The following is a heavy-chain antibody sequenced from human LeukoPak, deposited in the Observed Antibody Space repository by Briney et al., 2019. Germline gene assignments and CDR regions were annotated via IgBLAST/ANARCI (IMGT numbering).Heavy chain of an antibody. CDR1: GFTFSSYG. V-gene: IGHV3-30*02. CDR2: IRYDGSNK. Sequence: PGGSLRLSCAASGFTFSSYGMHWVRQAPGKGLEWVAFIRYDGSNKYYADSVKGRFTISRDNSKNTLYLQMNSLRADDTAMYYCARGSYSSSWKTFDYWGQGTLVTVSS. J-gene: IGHJ4*02. CDR3: ARGSYSSSWKTFDY. D-gene: IGHD6-13*01.